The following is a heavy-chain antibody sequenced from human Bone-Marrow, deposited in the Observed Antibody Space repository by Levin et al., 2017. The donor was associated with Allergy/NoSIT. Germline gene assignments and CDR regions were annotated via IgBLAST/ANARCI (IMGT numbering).Heavy chain of an antibody. CDR2: ISGTSGYT. CDR1: GFTFSNYV. CDR3: AKDGGEYGDYVEYFDH. D-gene: IGHD4-17*01. Sequence: TGGSLRLSCAASGFTFSNYVMNWVRQAPGKGLEWVSGISGTSGYTYYADSVKGRFTISRDNSKNTVHLQMNSLRADDTAIYYCAKDGGEYGDYVEYFDHWGQGTLVTVSS. J-gene: IGHJ4*02. V-gene: IGHV3-23*01.